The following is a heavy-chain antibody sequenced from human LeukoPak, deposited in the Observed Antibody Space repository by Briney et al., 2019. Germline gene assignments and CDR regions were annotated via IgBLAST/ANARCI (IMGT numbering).Heavy chain of an antibody. D-gene: IGHD3-3*01. J-gene: IGHJ5*02. CDR2: ISSSSSTI. Sequence: GGSLRLSCAASGFTFSSYSMNWVRQAPGKGLEWVSYISSSSSTIYYADSVKGRFTISRDNAKNSLYLQMNSLRAEDTAVYYCAGEGSLRFLEWLPYAEFWFDPWGQGTLVTVSS. V-gene: IGHV3-48*01. CDR1: GFTFSSYS. CDR3: AGEGSLRFLEWLPYAEFWFDP.